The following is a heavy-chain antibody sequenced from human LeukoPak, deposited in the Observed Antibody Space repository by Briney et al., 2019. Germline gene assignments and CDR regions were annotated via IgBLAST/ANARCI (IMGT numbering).Heavy chain of an antibody. D-gene: IGHD3-22*01. Sequence: GALVKVSCKASGYTFTGHYIHWVRQAPGQGLEWMGRINPNNGGTNYAQKFQGRVTMTRDMSMSTAYMELSRLRSDDTAVYYCAGEDNSSGYRPFDIWGQGTMVTVPS. CDR2: INPNNGGT. J-gene: IGHJ3*02. V-gene: IGHV1-2*06. CDR3: AGEDNSSGYRPFDI. CDR1: GYTFTGHY.